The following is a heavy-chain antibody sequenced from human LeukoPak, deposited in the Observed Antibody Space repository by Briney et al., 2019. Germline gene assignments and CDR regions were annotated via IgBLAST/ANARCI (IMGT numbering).Heavy chain of an antibody. CDR3: ARRLSSWYRPGGYFDY. CDR1: GGSISSYY. J-gene: IGHJ4*02. CDR2: IYYSGST. Sequence: SETLSLTCTVSGGSISSYYWSWIRQPPGKGLEWIGYIYYSGSTNYNPSLKSRVTISVDTSKNQFSLKLSSVTAADTAVYYCARRLSSWYRPGGYFDYWGQGTLVTVSS. D-gene: IGHD6-13*01. V-gene: IGHV4-59*08.